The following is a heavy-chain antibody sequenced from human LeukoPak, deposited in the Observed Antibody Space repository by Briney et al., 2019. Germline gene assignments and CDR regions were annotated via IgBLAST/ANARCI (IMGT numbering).Heavy chain of an antibody. Sequence: PSETLSLTCAVYGGSFSGYYWSWIRQPPGKGLEWIGEINHSGSTNYNPSLKSRVTISVDTSKNQFSLKLSSVTAADTAVYYCATLASIAVAARSYWFDPWGQGTLVTVSS. D-gene: IGHD6-19*01. CDR2: INHSGST. J-gene: IGHJ5*02. V-gene: IGHV4-34*01. CDR3: ATLASIAVAARSYWFDP. CDR1: GGSFSGYY.